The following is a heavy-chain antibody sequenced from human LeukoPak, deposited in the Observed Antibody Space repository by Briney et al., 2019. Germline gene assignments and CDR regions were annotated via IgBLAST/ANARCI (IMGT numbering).Heavy chain of an antibody. CDR2: IANDGKDK. Sequence: GGSLRLSCAASGFTFSRYGLHWVRQAPGKGLEWVAVIANDGKDKKYADSVKGRLTISRDNSKSTLYLQMNSLRAEDTAVYYCAKDQQVGAAAYYFDSWAREPWSPSPQ. J-gene: IGHJ4*02. V-gene: IGHV3-30*18. CDR1: GFTFSRYG. D-gene: IGHD6-13*01. CDR3: AKDQQVGAAAYYFDS.